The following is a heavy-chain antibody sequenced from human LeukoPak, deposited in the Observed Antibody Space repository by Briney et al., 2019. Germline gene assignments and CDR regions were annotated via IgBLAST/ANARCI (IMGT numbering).Heavy chain of an antibody. V-gene: IGHV1-8*01. CDR3: ARGGIPYCSGGSCLRRNWFDP. J-gene: IGHJ5*02. CDR2: TNPNSGNT. Sequence: GASVKVSCKASGYTFTSYDINWVRQATGQGLEWMGWTNPNSGNTGYAQKFQGRVTMTRNTSISTAYMELSSLRSEDTAVYYCARGGIPYCSGGSCLRRNWFDPWGQGTLVTVSS. CDR1: GYTFTSYD. D-gene: IGHD2-15*01.